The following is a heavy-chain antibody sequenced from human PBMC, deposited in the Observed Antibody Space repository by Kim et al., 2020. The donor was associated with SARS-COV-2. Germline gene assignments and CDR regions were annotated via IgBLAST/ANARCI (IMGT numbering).Heavy chain of an antibody. V-gene: IGHV1-24*01. J-gene: IGHJ3*02. D-gene: IGHD1-7*01. Sequence: ASVKVSCKVSGYTLTELSMHWVRQAPGKGLEWMGGFDPEDGETIYAQKFQGRVTMTEDTSTDTAYMELSSLRSEDTAVYYCATSPWNYVAFDIWGQGTMVTVSS. CDR2: FDPEDGET. CDR1: GYTLTELS. CDR3: ATSPWNYVAFDI.